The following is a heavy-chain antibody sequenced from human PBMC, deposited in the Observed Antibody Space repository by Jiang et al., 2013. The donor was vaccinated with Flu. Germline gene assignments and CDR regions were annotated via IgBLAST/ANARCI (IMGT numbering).Heavy chain of an antibody. CDR2: IHYGGST. J-gene: IGHJ4*02. CDR1: GDSISSTTYY. CDR3: VRYSGTYLYFGYGAQSH. Sequence: GSGLVKPSETLSLTCTVSGDSISSTTYYWAWIRQPPGKGLEWIGSIHYGGSTYYNPSLKSRVTVSVDTSKNQFSLKLRSVTAADTAVYYCVRYSGTYLYFGYGAQSHWGQGILVTVSS. D-gene: IGHD1-26*01. V-gene: IGHV4-39*07.